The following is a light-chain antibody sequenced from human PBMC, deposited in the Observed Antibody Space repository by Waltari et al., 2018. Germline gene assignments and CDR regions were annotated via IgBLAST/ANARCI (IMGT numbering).Light chain of an antibody. CDR2: DNV. V-gene: IGLV3-21*02. CDR3: HVWEGTSHPCV. Sequence: LTQPPSVSVAPGQTAKITCEGVNFEEVIVHWYQHRPGQAPVLLLYDNVNRAPGLPERFTWSKSDATATLAISRLEAGDEADYYCHVWEGTSHPCVFGTGTKVAV. CDR1: NFEEVI. J-gene: IGLJ1*01.